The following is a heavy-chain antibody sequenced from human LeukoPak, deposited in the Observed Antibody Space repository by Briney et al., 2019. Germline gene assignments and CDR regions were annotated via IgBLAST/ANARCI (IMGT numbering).Heavy chain of an antibody. CDR2: LDSSGST. J-gene: IGHJ6*03. CDR3: SRSHDYGGLYFYYYMGV. V-gene: IGHV4-39*01. CDR1: GGSISSRSDY. Sequence: SETLSLTCTVSGGSISSRSDYWGWIRQTPGKGLEWIGNLDSSGSTYYNPSLKSRVTISVGTSKNQFSLNLRSVTAADTAIYFCSRSHDYGGLYFYYYMGVWGKGTTVTVSS. D-gene: IGHD4-23*01.